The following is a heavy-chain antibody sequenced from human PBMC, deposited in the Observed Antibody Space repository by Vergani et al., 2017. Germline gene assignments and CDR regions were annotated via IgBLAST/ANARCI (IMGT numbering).Heavy chain of an antibody. CDR1: GYSISSGYY. D-gene: IGHD1-1*01. CDR2: IYRSGST. CDR3: ARDILEADNWFDP. V-gene: IGHV4-38-2*02. Sequence: QVQLQESGPGLVKSSETLSLTCTVSGYSISSGYYWGWIRQTPGQGLEWIASIYRSGSTYYNPSLKSRVTISVDTSKNQFSLKLSSVTAADTAVYYCARDILEADNWFDPWGQGTLVTVSS. J-gene: IGHJ5*02.